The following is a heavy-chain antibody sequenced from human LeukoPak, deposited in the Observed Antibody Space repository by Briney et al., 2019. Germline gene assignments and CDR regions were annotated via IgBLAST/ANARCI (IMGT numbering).Heavy chain of an antibody. J-gene: IGHJ4*02. D-gene: IGHD1-14*01. CDR2: IHRSGSP. V-gene: IGHV4-4*02. Sequence: PSETLSLTCTVSLDSTTSNFWSWVRQPPGRGLEWIGEIHRSGSPNYNPSLQSRVTISIDRSRNQIVLELSSVTAADTAVYYCAREILGGFNPGAYWGQGTLVTVSS. CDR1: LDSTTSNF. CDR3: AREILGGFNPGAY.